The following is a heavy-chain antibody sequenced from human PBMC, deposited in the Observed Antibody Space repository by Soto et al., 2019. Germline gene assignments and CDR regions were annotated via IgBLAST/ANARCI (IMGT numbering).Heavy chain of an antibody. CDR1: GGSITPYY. Sequence: QVQLQESGPGLVKTSDTLSLTCTVSGGSITPYYWSWIRQPPGEGLEWIGYVSYSGKTGYKPSLKSRVSMSIDTSKNEFSLKLTSLTAADAATYYCARQQYTVVTAFDVWGQGTTVGVSS. D-gene: IGHD2-15*01. CDR3: ARQQYTVVTAFDV. CDR2: VSYSGKT. V-gene: IGHV4-59*07. J-gene: IGHJ3*01.